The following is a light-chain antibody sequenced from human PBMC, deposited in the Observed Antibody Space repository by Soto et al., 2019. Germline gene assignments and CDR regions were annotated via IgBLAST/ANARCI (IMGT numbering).Light chain of an antibody. J-gene: IGKJ4*01. Sequence: DIVLTHSPGTLSLSPGERATLSCRASQSVSSSYLAWYQQKPGQAPRLLIYGASSRATGIPDRFSGSGSGTDFTLTISRLEPEDFAVYYCQQYGSSPRTFGGGTKVDIK. CDR2: GAS. CDR3: QQYGSSPRT. V-gene: IGKV3-20*01. CDR1: QSVSSSY.